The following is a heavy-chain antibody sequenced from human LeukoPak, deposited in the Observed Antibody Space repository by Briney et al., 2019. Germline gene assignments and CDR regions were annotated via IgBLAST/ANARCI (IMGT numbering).Heavy chain of an antibody. J-gene: IGHJ2*01. V-gene: IGHV4-4*02. CDR2: IYHSGST. D-gene: IGHD5-12*01. CDR1: GGSISSSNW. Sequence: KPSGTLSLTCAVSGGSISSSNWWSWVRQPPGKGLEWSGEIYHSGSTNYNPSLKSRVTISVDKSKNQFSLKLSSVTAADTAVYYCARVLAHSGYDLTTEKPNWYFDLWGRGTLVTVSS. CDR3: ARVLAHSGYDLTTEKPNWYFDL.